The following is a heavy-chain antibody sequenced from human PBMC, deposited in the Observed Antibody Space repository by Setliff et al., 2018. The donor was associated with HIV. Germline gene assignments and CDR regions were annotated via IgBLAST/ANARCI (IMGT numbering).Heavy chain of an antibody. CDR1: GYTFNNYY. V-gene: IGHV1-46*02. CDR3: ARVYCSIRTCDDEYFFDY. J-gene: IGHJ4*02. D-gene: IGHD2-15*01. Sequence: GASVKVACKASGYTFNNYYIPWVRQATGQGLEWLGIINTNGGRSTDFAQKFQGRLSLTTDTSTNTVYLELNSLRSDDTAVYYCARVYCSIRTCDDEYFFDYWGQGTLVTVSS. CDR2: INTNGGRST.